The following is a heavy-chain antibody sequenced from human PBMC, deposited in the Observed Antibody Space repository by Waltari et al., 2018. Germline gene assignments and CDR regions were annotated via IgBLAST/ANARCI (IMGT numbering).Heavy chain of an antibody. CDR1: GYTFTSYY. D-gene: IGHD2-2*02. J-gene: IGHJ5*02. CDR3: ARVDCSSTSCYNRWFDP. V-gene: IGHV1-46*01. Sequence: GAEVKKPGASVKVSCKASGYTFTSYYMHWVRQAPGQGLEWMGIINPSGGSTSYAQKFQGRVTMTRDTSTSTVYMELSSLRSEDTAVYYCARVDCSSTSCYNRWFDPWGQGTLVTVSS. CDR2: INPSGGST.